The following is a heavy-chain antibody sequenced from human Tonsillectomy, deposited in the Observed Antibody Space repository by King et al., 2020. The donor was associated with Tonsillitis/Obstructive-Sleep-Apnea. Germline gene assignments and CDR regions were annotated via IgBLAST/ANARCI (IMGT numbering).Heavy chain of an antibody. D-gene: IGHD3-22*01. CDR1: GGSFSGYY. CDR3: ARGYKHDSSGYYHSGHYYYYMDV. CDR2: INHSGST. Sequence: VQLQQWGAGLLKPSETLSLTCAVYGGSFSGYYWSWIRQPPGKGLEWIGEINHSGSTNYNPSLKSRVTISVDTSKNQFSLKLSSVTAADTAVYYCARGYKHDSSGYYHSGHYYYYMDVWGKGTTVTVSS. J-gene: IGHJ6*03. V-gene: IGHV4-34*01.